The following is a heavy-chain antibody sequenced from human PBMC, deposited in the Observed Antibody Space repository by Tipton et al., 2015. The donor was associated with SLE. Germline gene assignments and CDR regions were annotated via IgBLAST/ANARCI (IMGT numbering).Heavy chain of an antibody. CDR1: GFTVSSNY. V-gene: IGHV4-31*02. CDR2: IYYSGST. CDR3: ARADGYSYGLDYFDY. Sequence: LRLSCAASGFTVSSNYMSWVRQHPGKGLEWIGYIYYSGSTYYNPSLKSRVTISVDTSKNQFSLKLSSVTAADTAVYYCARADGYSYGLDYFDYWGQGTLVTVSS. J-gene: IGHJ4*02. D-gene: IGHD5-18*01.